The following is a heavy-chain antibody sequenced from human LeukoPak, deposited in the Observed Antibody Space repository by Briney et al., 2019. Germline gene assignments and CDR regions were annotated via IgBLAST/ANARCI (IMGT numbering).Heavy chain of an antibody. CDR3: ARDLSGTMAWYYFDY. CDR1: GGSISSGGYY. D-gene: IGHD6-19*01. Sequence: SQTLSLTCTVSGGSISSGGYYWSWIRQHSGKGLEWIGYIYYSGSTYYNPSLKSRVTISVDTSKNQFSLKLSSVTAADTAVYYCARDLSGTMAWYYFDYWGQGTLVTVSS. CDR2: IYYSGST. J-gene: IGHJ4*02. V-gene: IGHV4-31*03.